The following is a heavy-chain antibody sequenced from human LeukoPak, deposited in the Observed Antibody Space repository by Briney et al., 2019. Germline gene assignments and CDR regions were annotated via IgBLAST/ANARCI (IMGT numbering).Heavy chain of an antibody. CDR1: GFIFSNSA. D-gene: IGHD6-6*01. Sequence: GWSLRLSCAASGFIFSNSAMYWVRQARGRGQWRVAIISFDGNNKYEADSVKGRFTISRDNSRNTLYLQMNSLRVDDTAVYYCARDPKSSGYYYHYMDVWGKGTTVIVSS. J-gene: IGHJ6*03. CDR3: ARDPKSSGYYYHYMDV. CDR2: ISFDGNNK. V-gene: IGHV3-30*04.